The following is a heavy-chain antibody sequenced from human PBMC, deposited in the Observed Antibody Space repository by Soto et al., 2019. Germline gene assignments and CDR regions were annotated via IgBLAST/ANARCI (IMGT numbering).Heavy chain of an antibody. CDR3: ARDLVTMRRYDY. J-gene: IGHJ4*02. Sequence: PSETLSLTCTVSGGSISSGSSYWGWIRQPPGKGLEWIGSIYYLGNTYYNPSLESRVTISVDTSKNQFSLKLNSVTAADTAVYYCARDLVTMRRYDYWGQGTLVTVSS. V-gene: IGHV4-39*02. CDR2: IYYLGNT. CDR1: GGSISSGSSY. D-gene: IGHD3-22*01.